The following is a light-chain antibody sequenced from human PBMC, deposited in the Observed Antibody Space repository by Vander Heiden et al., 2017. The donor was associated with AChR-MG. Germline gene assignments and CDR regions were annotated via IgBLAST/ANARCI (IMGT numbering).Light chain of an antibody. V-gene: IGKV1-39*01. CDR2: AAS. J-gene: IGKJ1*01. CDR3: QQTVNAGCT. Sequence: QMTQSPSPLSASVGDTVTITCRASQSISTYLNWYQQKPGKAPNLLIYAASTLQNGVPSRFRGSGSGTEFTLTISNLEPEDFATYFCQQTVNAGCTFGQGTTV. CDR1: QSISTY.